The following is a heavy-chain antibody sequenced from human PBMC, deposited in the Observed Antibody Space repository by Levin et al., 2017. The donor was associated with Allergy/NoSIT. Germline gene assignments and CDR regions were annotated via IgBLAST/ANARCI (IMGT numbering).Heavy chain of an antibody. J-gene: IGHJ3*02. CDR1: GFTFSSYA. CDR3: ANIAYCGGDCYGAGAFDI. Sequence: GGSLRLSCAASGFTFSSYAMSWVRQAPGKGLEWVSAISGSGGSTYYADSVKGRFTISRDNSKNTLYLQMNSLRAEDTAVYYCANIAYCGGDCYGAGAFDIWGQGTMVTVSS. V-gene: IGHV3-23*01. CDR2: ISGSGGST. D-gene: IGHD2-21*02.